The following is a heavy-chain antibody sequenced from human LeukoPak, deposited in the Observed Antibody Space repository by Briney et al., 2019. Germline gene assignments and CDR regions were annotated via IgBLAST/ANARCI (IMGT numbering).Heavy chain of an antibody. CDR3: APLDFWVPST. J-gene: IGHJ5*02. D-gene: IGHD3-3*01. CDR2: FDPEYGET. Sequence: ASVMVSCKVSGYTLNELSIHWVRQAAGKGLEWMGGFDPEYGETVYAQKFQGRVTMAEDTSTDTAYMELSSLRSEDTAVYYCAPLDFWVPSTWGQGTLVTVSS. CDR1: GYTLNELS. V-gene: IGHV1-24*01.